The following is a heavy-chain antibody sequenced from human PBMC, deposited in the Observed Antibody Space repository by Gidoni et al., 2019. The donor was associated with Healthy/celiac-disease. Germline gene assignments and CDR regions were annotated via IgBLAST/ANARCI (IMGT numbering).Heavy chain of an antibody. V-gene: IGHV3-9*01. Sequence: EVQLVESGGGLVQPGRSLRLSCAASGFTFDDYAMHWVRQAPGKGLEWVSGISWNSGSIGYADSVKGRFTISRDNAKNSLYLQMNSLRAEDTALYYCAKDGRSGPSSYYYYGMDVWGQGTTVTVSS. CDR3: AKDGRSGPSSYYYYGMDV. D-gene: IGHD2-8*02. CDR1: GFTFDDYA. CDR2: ISWNSGSI. J-gene: IGHJ6*02.